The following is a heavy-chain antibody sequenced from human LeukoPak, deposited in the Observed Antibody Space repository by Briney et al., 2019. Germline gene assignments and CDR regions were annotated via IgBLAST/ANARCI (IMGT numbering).Heavy chain of an antibody. CDR2: ISSSSSYI. V-gene: IGHV3-21*01. CDR3: AVSPRSGYYGDY. Sequence: GGPLRLSCAASGFTFSSYSMNWVRQAPGKGLEWVSSISSSSSYIYYADSVKGRFTIFRDNAKNSLYLQMNSLRAEDTAVYYCAVSPRSGYYGDYWGQGTLVTVSS. J-gene: IGHJ4*02. D-gene: IGHD3-22*01. CDR1: GFTFSSYS.